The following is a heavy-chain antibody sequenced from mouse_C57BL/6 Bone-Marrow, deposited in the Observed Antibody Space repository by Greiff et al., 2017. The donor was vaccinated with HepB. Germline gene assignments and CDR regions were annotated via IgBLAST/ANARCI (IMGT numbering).Heavy chain of an antibody. Sequence: EVNLVESGGGLVKPGGSLKLSCAASGFTFSSYAMSWVRQTPEKRLEWVATISDGGSYTYYPDNVKGRFTISRDNAKNNLYLQMSHLKSEDTAMYYCARVHYGSLYYFDYWGQGTTLTVSS. V-gene: IGHV5-4*03. CDR2: ISDGGSYT. J-gene: IGHJ2*01. CDR1: GFTFSSYA. D-gene: IGHD1-1*01. CDR3: ARVHYGSLYYFDY.